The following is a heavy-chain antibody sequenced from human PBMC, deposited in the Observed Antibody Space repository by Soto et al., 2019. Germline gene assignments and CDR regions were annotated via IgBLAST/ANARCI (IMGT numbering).Heavy chain of an antibody. CDR3: AKDQANLGWFDP. CDR1: GFTFSSYG. J-gene: IGHJ5*02. V-gene: IGHV3-30*18. CDR2: ISYDGSNK. D-gene: IGHD3-10*01. Sequence: PGGSLRLSCAASGFTFSSYGMHWVRQAPGKGLEWVAVISYDGSNKYYADSVKGRFTISRDNSKNTLYLQMNSLRAEDTAVYYCAKDQANLGWFDPWGQGTLVTVSS.